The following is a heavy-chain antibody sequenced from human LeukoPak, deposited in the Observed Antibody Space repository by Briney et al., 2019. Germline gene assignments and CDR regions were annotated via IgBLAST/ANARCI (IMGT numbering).Heavy chain of an antibody. D-gene: IGHD6-19*01. CDR3: AKVSRSGWYMEDY. J-gene: IGHJ4*02. V-gene: IGHV3-23*01. CDR1: GFTFSTYA. Sequence: GGSLRLSCAASGFTFSTYAVGWVRQPPGKGLEWVSTSGRGGATYYADSVKGRLTISRDNSKNTLYLQMNSLRVEDTAVYYCAKVSRSGWYMEDYWGQGTLVTVSS. CDR2: SGRGGAT.